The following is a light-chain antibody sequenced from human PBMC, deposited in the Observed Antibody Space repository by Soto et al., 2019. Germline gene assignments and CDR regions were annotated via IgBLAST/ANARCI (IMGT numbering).Light chain of an antibody. Sequence: QLVLTQPASVSGSPGQSITISCTGTRSDVGRYNYVSWYQQHPGKAPKLLIYEVTYRPSGVSTRFSASKSGSTASLTISGIQAEDEADYYCSSYSTTSSPHVLFGGGTQLTVL. CDR2: EVT. CDR1: RSDVGRYNY. CDR3: SSYSTTSSPHVL. J-gene: IGLJ2*01. V-gene: IGLV2-14*01.